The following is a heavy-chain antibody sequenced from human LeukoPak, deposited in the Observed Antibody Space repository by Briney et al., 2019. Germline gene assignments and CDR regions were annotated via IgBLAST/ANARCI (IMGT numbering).Heavy chain of an antibody. CDR3: AKWELPTGTMGWLDP. Sequence: GGSLRLSCVASGFTFRSYAMSWVPQAPGKGLEWVSAISGSGGSTYYADSVKGRFTISRDNSKNTLYLQMNSLRAEDTAVYYCAKWELPTGTMGWLDPWGQGTLVTVSS. CDR1: GFTFRSYA. CDR2: ISGSGGST. V-gene: IGHV3-23*01. D-gene: IGHD4-17*01. J-gene: IGHJ5*02.